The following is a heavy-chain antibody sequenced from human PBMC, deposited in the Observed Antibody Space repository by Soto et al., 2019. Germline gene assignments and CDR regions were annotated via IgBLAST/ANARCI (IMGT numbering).Heavy chain of an antibody. CDR2: IYYSGST. D-gene: IGHD2-2*01. CDR3: AREGCSSTSCYAKNWFDP. V-gene: IGHV4-59*01. J-gene: IGHJ5*02. CDR1: GGSISSYY. Sequence: QVQLQESGQGLVKPSETLSLTCTVSGGSISSYYWSWIRQPPGKGLEWIGYIYYSGSTNYNLSLKSRVTISVDTSKNQSSLKLSSVTAADTAVYYCAREGCSSTSCYAKNWFDPWGQGTLVTVSS.